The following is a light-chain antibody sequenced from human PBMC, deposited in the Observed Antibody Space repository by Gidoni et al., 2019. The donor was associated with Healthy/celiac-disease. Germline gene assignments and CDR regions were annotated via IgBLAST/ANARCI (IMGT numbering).Light chain of an antibody. V-gene: IGKV1-39*01. CDR2: AAS. CDR1: QSISSY. J-gene: IGKJ2*01. Sequence: DSQITQSPSSLSASVGDRVTITCRASQSISSYLNWYQQKPGKAPKLLIYAASSLQSGVPSRFSGSGSGTDFTLTISSLQPEDFATYYCQQSYSTLYTFGQGTKLEIK. CDR3: QQSYSTLYT.